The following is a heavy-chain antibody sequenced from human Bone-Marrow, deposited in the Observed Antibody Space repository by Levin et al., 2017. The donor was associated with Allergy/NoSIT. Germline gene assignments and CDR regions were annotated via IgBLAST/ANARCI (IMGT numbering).Heavy chain of an antibody. CDR1: GASIRNDY. J-gene: IGHJ4*02. V-gene: IGHV4-59*08. D-gene: IGHD7-27*01. Sequence: PSETLSLTCDVSGASIRNDYWSWIRQPPGKGLEWIAYISDSGTTKYNPSLNGRVTMSMDTPKNKFSLNLTSVTDADTAVYYCARTNWDTKGTFDYWGQGTRVTVSS. CDR2: ISDSGTT. CDR3: ARTNWDTKGTFDY.